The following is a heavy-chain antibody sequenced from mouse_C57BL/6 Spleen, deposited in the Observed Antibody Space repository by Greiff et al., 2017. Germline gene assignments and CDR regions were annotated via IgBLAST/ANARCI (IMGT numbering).Heavy chain of an antibody. V-gene: IGHV1-69*01. J-gene: IGHJ4*01. CDR2: IDPSDSYT. CDR1: GYTFTSYW. Sequence: QVHVKQPGAELVMPGASVKLSCKASGYTFTSYWMHWVKQRPGQGLEWIGEIDPSDSYTNYNQKFKGKSTLTVDKSSSTAYMQLSSLTSEDSAVYYCARFDYDEALAMDYWGQGTSVTVSS. D-gene: IGHD2-4*01. CDR3: ARFDYDEALAMDY.